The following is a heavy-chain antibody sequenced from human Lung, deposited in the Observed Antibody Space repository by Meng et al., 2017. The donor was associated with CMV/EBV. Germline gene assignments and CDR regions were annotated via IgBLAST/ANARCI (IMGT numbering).Heavy chain of an antibody. V-gene: IGHV3-7*01. J-gene: IGHJ4*02. CDR1: GFTFGSYW. Sequence: LSLTCAASGFTFGSYWMSWVRQAPVKGLEWVASIKQDGSEKYYVDSVKGRFTISRDNAKNSMYLQMNSLRAEDTAVSYCARDLRSPVYWGQGTLVTVSS. CDR2: IKQDGSEK. D-gene: IGHD3-10*01. CDR3: ARDLRSPVY.